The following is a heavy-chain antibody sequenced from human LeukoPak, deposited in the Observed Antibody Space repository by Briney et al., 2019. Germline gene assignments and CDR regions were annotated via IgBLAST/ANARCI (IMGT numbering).Heavy chain of an antibody. Sequence: PSETLSLTCTVSGGSISSYYWSWIRQPAGKGLEWIGRIYTSGSTYYNPSLKSRVTISVDTSKNQFSLKLSSVTAADTAVYYCARVYCGGDCYPDHYYGMDVWGQGTTVTVSS. CDR3: ARVYCGGDCYPDHYYGMDV. CDR2: IYTSGST. CDR1: GGSISSYY. D-gene: IGHD2-21*02. J-gene: IGHJ6*02. V-gene: IGHV4-4*07.